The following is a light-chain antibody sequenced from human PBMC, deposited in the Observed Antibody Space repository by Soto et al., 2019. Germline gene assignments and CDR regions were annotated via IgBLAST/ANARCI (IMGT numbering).Light chain of an antibody. V-gene: IGLV2-8*01. Sequence: QSALTQPPSASGSPGQSVTISCTGTSSDVGGYNYVSWYQQYPGKAPKLMIYELTKRPSGVPDRFSGSKSGNTASLTVSGLQADDEADYYCSSYAGNSNWVFGGGTQLTVL. CDR1: SSDVGGYNY. J-gene: IGLJ2*01. CDR3: SSYAGNSNWV. CDR2: ELT.